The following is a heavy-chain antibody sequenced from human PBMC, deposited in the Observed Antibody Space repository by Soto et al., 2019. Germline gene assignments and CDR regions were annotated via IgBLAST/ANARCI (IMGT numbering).Heavy chain of an antibody. D-gene: IGHD3-3*01. CDR1: GFSLSTSGVG. Sequence: GSGPTLVNPTQTLTLTCTFSGFSLSTSGVGVGWIRQPPGKALEWLALIYWDDDKRYSPSPKSRLTITKDTSKNQVVLTMTNMDPVDTATYYCAHSGITILGVVTDDAFDIWGQGTMVTVSS. V-gene: IGHV2-5*02. CDR3: AHSGITILGVVTDDAFDI. J-gene: IGHJ3*02. CDR2: IYWDDDK.